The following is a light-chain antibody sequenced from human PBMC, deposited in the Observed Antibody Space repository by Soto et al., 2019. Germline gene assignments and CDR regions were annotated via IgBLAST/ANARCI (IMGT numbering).Light chain of an antibody. CDR2: SDD. CDR3: AAWDHSLNGYV. CDR1: SSNIGSNT. V-gene: IGLV1-44*01. Sequence: QSVLTQPPSASGTPGQRVTISCSGSSSNIGSNTVNWYQQLPGTAPKLLIYSDDDRPSGVPDRFSGSKSGTSASLAISGLQSEDEADYYCAAWDHSLNGYVFGTGTKVTVL. J-gene: IGLJ1*01.